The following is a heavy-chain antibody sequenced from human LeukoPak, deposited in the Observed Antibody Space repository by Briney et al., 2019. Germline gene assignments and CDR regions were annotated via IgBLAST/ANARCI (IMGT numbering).Heavy chain of an antibody. J-gene: IGHJ4*02. D-gene: IGHD6-19*01. V-gene: IGHV3-7*01. CDR1: GFIFRDYW. CDR3: AGPPQAGPFDY. CDR2: INPDGSDK. Sequence: GGSLRLFCAGSGFIFRDYWLTWVRQAPGKGLEWVANINPDGSDKNYVDSLKGRFTIFRDNAKNLLFLQMNSLRVEDTAVYYCAGPPQAGPFDYWGQGTLVTVSS.